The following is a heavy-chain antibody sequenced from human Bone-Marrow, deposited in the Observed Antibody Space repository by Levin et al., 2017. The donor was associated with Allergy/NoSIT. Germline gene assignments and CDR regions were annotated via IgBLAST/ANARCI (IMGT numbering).Heavy chain of an antibody. CDR2: IWYDGSNK. V-gene: IGHV3-30*02. CDR3: VKDPGWESSLSRAYFYYGLDV. J-gene: IGHJ6*02. Sequence: GGSLRLSCAASGFTFSSYGMHWVRQAPGKGLEWVAVIWYDGSNKYYADSVKGRFTISRDDSKNTLYLQMNSLRADDTSVYYCVKDPGWESSLSRAYFYYGLDVWGQGTTVTVSS. D-gene: IGHD3-16*02. CDR1: GFTFSSYG.